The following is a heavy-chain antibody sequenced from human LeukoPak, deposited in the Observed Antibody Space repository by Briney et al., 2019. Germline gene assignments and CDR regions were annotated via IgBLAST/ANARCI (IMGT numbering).Heavy chain of an antibody. CDR2: INPSGGST. CDR1: GCTFTSYY. V-gene: IGHV1-46*01. Sequence: ASVKVSCKASGCTFTSYYMHWVRQAPGQGLEWMGIINPSGGSTSYAQKFQGRVTMTRDTSTSTVYMELSSLRSEDTAVYYCARDMTGYSSSWYLYDYWGQGTLVTVSS. D-gene: IGHD6-13*01. J-gene: IGHJ4*02. CDR3: ARDMTGYSSSWYLYDY.